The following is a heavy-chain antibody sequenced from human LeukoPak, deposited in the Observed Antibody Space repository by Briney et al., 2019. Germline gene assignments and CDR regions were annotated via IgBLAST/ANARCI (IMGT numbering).Heavy chain of an antibody. CDR2: IYHSGST. D-gene: IGHD3-22*01. CDR3: ARSGGYYDSSGHDAFDI. J-gene: IGHJ3*02. Sequence: SGTLSLTCAVSGGSISSSNWWSWVRQPPGKGLEWIGEIYHSGSTNYNPSLKSRVTISVDTSKNQFSLKLSSVTAADTAVYYCARSGGYYDSSGHDAFDIWGQGTMVTVSS. V-gene: IGHV4-4*02. CDR1: GGSISSSNW.